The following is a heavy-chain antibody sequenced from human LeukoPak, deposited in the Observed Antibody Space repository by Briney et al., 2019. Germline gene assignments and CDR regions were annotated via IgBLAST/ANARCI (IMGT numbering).Heavy chain of an antibody. CDR2: INPSDGTT. J-gene: IGHJ4*02. CDR3: ARGPTDMDFDY. Sequence: GASVKISCKASGFTLTSYYFFWVRLAPGQGLEWMGIINPSDGTTFYAQKFQGRVTLTRDTSTNTVFMELSSLRSDDTAVFYCARGPTDMDFDYWGQGSLVTVSS. CDR1: GFTLTSYY. V-gene: IGHV1-46*01.